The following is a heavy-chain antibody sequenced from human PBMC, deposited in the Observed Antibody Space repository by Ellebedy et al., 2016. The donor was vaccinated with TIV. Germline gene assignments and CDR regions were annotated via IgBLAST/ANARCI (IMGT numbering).Heavy chain of an antibody. CDR3: GRGRLEMATTFDY. J-gene: IGHJ4*02. Sequence: GESLKISCAASGFTFRSYGLHWVRQAPGKGLEWVAIISDDGSERHYADSVKGRFTISRYKSKNTLYLQMNSLRPEDTAVYYCGRGRLEMATTFDYWGQGTLVTVSS. CDR1: GFTFRSYG. CDR2: ISDDGSER. D-gene: IGHD5-24*01. V-gene: IGHV3-30*03.